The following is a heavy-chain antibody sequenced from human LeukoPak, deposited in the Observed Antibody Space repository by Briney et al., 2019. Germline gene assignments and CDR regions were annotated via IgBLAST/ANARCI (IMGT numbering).Heavy chain of an antibody. J-gene: IGHJ4*02. CDR3: ARATPGGYYPNY. V-gene: IGHV4-61*02. CDR2: IYTSGST. CDR1: GGSISSGSYY. Sequence: SETLSLTCTVSGGSISSGSYYWSWIRQPAGKGLEWIGRIYTSGSTNYNPSLKSRVTISVDTSKNQFSLKLSSVTAADTAVYYCARATPGGYYPNYWGQGTLVTVSS. D-gene: IGHD3-22*01.